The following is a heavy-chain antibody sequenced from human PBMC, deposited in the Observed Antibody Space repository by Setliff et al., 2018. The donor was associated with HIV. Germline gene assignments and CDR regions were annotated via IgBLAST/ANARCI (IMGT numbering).Heavy chain of an antibody. Sequence: SVKVSCKASGGTFRNNPINWVRQAPGQGLEWMGGIVPIFGTTNYAQKFQDRVTITADESTSTVYMELSRLRSDDTAVYYCAREIFPQGIVVVFDAFDIWGQGTMVTVSS. CDR3: AREIFPQGIVVVFDAFDI. J-gene: IGHJ3*02. D-gene: IGHD3-22*01. CDR1: GGTFRNNP. V-gene: IGHV1-69*13. CDR2: IVPIFGTT.